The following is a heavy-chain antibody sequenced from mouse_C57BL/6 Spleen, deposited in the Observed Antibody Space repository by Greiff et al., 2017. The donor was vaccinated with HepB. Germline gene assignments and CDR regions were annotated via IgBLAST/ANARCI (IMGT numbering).Heavy chain of an antibody. CDR1: GFTFSDYY. CDR2: INYDGSST. J-gene: IGHJ2*01. V-gene: IGHV5-16*01. CDR3: ARDTGYGSSHYFDY. D-gene: IGHD1-1*01. Sequence: EVHLVESEGGLVQPGSSMKLSCTASGFTFSDYYMAWVRQVPEKGLEWVANINYDGSSTYYLDSLKSRFIISRDNAKNILYLQMSSLKSEDTATYYCARDTGYGSSHYFDYWGQGTTLTVSS.